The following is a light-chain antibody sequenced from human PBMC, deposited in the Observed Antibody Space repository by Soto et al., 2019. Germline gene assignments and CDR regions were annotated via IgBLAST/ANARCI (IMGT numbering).Light chain of an antibody. Sequence: EIVLTQSPATLSLSPGERATLSCRASQSVSSYLAWYPQKPGQAPRLLIYDASNRATGIPARFSGSGSGTDFTLTISSLEPEDFAVYYCQQRSNWSPYTFGQFTKLEIK. CDR3: QQRSNWSPYT. V-gene: IGKV3-11*01. CDR2: DAS. CDR1: QSVSSY. J-gene: IGKJ2*01.